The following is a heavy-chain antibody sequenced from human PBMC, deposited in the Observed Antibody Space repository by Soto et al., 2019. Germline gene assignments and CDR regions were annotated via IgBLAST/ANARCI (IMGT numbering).Heavy chain of an antibody. Sequence: GGSLRLSCAASGFTFSTYAMSWVRQAPGKGLEWVSAITNSADGTYYADSVKGRFTMSRDNAKNMMYLQMNSLRAEDTAVYYCAKDPNGDYLGAFDSWGQGTLVTVSS. V-gene: IGHV3-23*01. J-gene: IGHJ4*01. CDR3: AKDPNGDYLGAFDS. CDR1: GFTFSTYA. D-gene: IGHD4-17*01. CDR2: ITNSADGT.